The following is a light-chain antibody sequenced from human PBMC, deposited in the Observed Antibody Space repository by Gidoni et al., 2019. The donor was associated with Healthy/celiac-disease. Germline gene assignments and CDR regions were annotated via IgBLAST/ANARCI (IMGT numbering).Light chain of an antibody. CDR3: QQFNSYPLT. CDR1: QGISNA. CDR2: DAS. Sequence: AIQLIPYPSSQSASVGDRVTITCRSSQGISNALAWYQQKPGKAPKLLIYDASSLESWVPSRFSGSGSGTDFTLTISSLQPEDFATYYCQQFNSYPLTFGGGTKVEIK. J-gene: IGKJ4*01. V-gene: IGKV1-13*02.